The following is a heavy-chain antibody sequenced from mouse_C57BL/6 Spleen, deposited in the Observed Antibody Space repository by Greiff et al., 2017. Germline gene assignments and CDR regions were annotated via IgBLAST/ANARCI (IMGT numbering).Heavy chain of an antibody. Sequence: QVQLQQPGAELVRPGSSVKLSCKASGYTFTSYWMHWVKQRPIQGLEWIGNIDPSDSETHYNQKFKDKATLTGDKSSSTAYMQLSSLTSEASAVYDSARDHSNFPYYFDDWGKGTTLTVSS. V-gene: IGHV1-52*01. CDR2: IDPSDSET. CDR1: GYTFTSYW. J-gene: IGHJ2*01. CDR3: ARDHSNFPYYFDD. D-gene: IGHD2-5*01.